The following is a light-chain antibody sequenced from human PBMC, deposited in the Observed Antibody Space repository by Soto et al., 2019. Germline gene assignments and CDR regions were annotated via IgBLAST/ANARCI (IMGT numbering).Light chain of an antibody. V-gene: IGKV2-28*01. J-gene: IGKJ1*01. CDR1: QSRLYSNGYNY. CDR3: MQALQAPLT. Sequence: DIVMTQSPLSLPVTPGEPASISCRSSQSRLYSNGYNYLDWYLQKPGQSPQLLIYLGSNRASGVPDRFSGSVSGTDFTLKISRVEAEDVGLYYCMQALQAPLTFGQGTKVDIK. CDR2: LGS.